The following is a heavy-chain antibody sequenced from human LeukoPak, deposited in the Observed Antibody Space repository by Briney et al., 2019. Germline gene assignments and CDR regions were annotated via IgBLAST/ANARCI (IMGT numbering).Heavy chain of an antibody. CDR1: GFTFSSYA. CDR3: AKVPSMVRGVAFDY. CDR2: ISGSGGST. Sequence: PGGSLRLSCADSGFTFSSYAMRWVRQAPGKELEWVSAISGSGGSTYYADSVKGRFTISRDNSKNTLYLQMNSLRAEDTAVYYCAKVPSMVRGVAFDYWGQGTLVTVSS. J-gene: IGHJ4*02. V-gene: IGHV3-23*01. D-gene: IGHD3-10*01.